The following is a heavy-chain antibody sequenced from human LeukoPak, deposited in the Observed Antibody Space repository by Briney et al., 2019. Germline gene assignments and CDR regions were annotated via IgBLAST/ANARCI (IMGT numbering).Heavy chain of an antibody. CDR3: ARDISPVNY. CDR1: GGSISNQY. D-gene: IGHD6-19*01. CDR2: IYYSGST. V-gene: IGHV4-59*11. Sequence: PSETLSLTCSVSGGSISNQYWSWIRQPPGKGLEWIGYIYYSGSTNYNPSLKSRVTISVDTSKNQFSLKLSSVTAAGTAVYYCARDISPVNYWGQGTLVTVSS. J-gene: IGHJ4*02.